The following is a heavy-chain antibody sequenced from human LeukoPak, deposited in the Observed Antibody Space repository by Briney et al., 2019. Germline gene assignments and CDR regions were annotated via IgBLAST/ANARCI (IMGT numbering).Heavy chain of an antibody. CDR3: ARDPYIAAPYFDY. CDR1: GFTFSSYG. D-gene: IGHD6-13*01. Sequence: GGSLRLSCAASGFTFSSYGMHWVRQAPGKGREGVAVISYDGSNKYYADSVKGRFTISRDNSKNTLYLQMNSLRAEDTAVYYCARDPYIAAPYFDYWGQGTLVTVSS. J-gene: IGHJ4*02. V-gene: IGHV3-30*19. CDR2: ISYDGSNK.